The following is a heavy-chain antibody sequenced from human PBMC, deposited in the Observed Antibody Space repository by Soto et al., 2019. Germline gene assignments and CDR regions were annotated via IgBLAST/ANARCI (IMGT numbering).Heavy chain of an antibody. D-gene: IGHD3-10*01. CDR2: INPNSGNI. V-gene: IGHV1-8*01. CDR1: GNTFTSYD. CDR3: ARGRASGSYYLLDY. J-gene: IGHJ4*02. Sequence: GASVKVSCKASGNTFTSYDINWVRQPTGHGLEWMGWINPNSGNIGYAQKFRGRVTMTRDTAIRTADMEVSRLRSDDTAVYYCARGRASGSYYLLDYWGQGTLVTV.